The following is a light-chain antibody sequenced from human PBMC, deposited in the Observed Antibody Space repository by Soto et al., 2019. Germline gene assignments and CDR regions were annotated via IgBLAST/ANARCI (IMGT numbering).Light chain of an antibody. CDR1: QSVTSNY. J-gene: IGKJ4*01. CDR2: SAS. V-gene: IGKV3-20*01. CDR3: HQYATSPLT. Sequence: EIVLTQSPGTLSLSPGERATLSCRASQSVTSNYLAWYQQKPGQAPRVLIYSASSRATGIPDRFSGSGSGTDFTLTISRLEPEDFAVYYCHQYATSPLTFGGGTKAEI.